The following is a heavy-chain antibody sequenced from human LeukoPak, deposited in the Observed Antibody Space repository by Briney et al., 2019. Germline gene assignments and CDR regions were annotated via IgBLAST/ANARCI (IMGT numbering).Heavy chain of an antibody. CDR1: GGSISSSSYY. CDR2: IYYSGST. J-gene: IGHJ1*01. CDR3: ARIAVANRYEYFQH. Sequence: PSETLSLTCTVSGGSISSSSYYWGWIRQPPGKGLEWIGSIYYSGSTYYNPSLKSRVTISVDTSKNQFSLKLSSVTAADTAVYYCARIAVANRYEYFQHWGQGTLVTVSS. V-gene: IGHV4-39*07. D-gene: IGHD6-19*01.